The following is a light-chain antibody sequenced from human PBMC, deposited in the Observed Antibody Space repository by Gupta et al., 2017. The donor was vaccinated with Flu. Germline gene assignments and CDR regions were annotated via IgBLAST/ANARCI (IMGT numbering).Light chain of an antibody. J-gene: IGKJ2*01. V-gene: IGKV3-11*01. CDR2: DAS. CDR1: QSISSY. Sequence: ATLPLSPGERTALSSTATQSISSYLACYQHKPGQAPRLLIYDASNRATGIPDRFSGSGSGTDFTLTFSSLEPEDFAVYYCQQRSNWPPNTFGQGTRLEIK. CDR3: QQRSNWPPNT.